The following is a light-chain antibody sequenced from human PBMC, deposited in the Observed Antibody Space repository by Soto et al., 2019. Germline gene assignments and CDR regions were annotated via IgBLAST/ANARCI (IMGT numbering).Light chain of an antibody. V-gene: IGKV3-11*01. J-gene: IGKJ5*01. CDR1: PSVTSY. CDR3: QQRNIWPPVT. Sequence: EIVLTQSPATLSLSPGERATLSCRASPSVTSYLAWYQQKPGQPPRLLIYGAFNRAAGIPARFSGSGSGTDYTPTISSLEPEDSAVYYCQQRNIWPPVTFGQGTRLEIK. CDR2: GAF.